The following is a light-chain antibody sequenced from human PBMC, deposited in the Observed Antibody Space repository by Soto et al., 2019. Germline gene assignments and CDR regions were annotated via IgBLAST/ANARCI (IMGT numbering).Light chain of an antibody. V-gene: IGKV3-15*01. CDR2: GAS. CDR1: QSVSSD. J-gene: IGKJ1*01. CDR3: RQYNARRRT. Sequence: ETVMTQSPATLSVSPGERATLSCRASQSVSSDLAWYQQKPGQAPRLLIFGASTRATSIPARFTGSRSGTEFALTISSLQSEDFAVYDCRQYNARRRTFGQGTKVDIK.